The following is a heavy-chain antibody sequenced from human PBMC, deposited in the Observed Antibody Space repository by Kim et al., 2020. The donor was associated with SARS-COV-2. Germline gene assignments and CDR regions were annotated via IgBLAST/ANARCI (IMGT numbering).Heavy chain of an antibody. CDR2: IYSSGST. D-gene: IGHD6-13*01. V-gene: IGHV4-59*08. CDR3: ARTDHLGIAAACADDY. J-gene: IGHJ4*02. CDR1: GGSISNYH. Sequence: SETLSLTCSVSGGSISNYHWSWIRQPPRKRLEWIGYIYSSGSTKYNPSLKSRVTISLDTSKNQISLRLTSVTAADTAVYYCARTDHLGIAAACADDYWGQGTLVTVSS.